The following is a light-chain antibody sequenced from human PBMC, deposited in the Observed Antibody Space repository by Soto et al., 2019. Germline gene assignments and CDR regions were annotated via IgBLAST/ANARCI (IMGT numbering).Light chain of an antibody. CDR2: AAS. J-gene: IGKJ4*01. Sequence: DIQMTQSPSAMSASVGARVTITCRASQGISNYLVWFQQKPWKVPKRLIYAASSLQSGVPSRFSGSGSVTEFTLTISSLQPEDFATYFCLQHDSYPLTFCGGTKVEIK. CDR1: QGISNY. V-gene: IGKV1-17*03. CDR3: LQHDSYPLT.